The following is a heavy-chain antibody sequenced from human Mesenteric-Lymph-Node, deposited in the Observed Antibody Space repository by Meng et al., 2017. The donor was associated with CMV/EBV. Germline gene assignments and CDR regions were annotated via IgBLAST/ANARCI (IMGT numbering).Heavy chain of an antibody. Sequence: GESLKISCAASGFTVSSNYMSWVRQAPGKALEWVSVIYSGGDIYYADSVKGRFTISRDNAKNSLYLQMNSLRVEDTAVYYCAGGGILGLVGQLGHFDYWGQGTLVTVSS. CDR1: GFTVSSNY. CDR2: IYSGGDI. V-gene: IGHV3-53*01. D-gene: IGHD6-6*01. J-gene: IGHJ4*02. CDR3: AGGGILGLVGQLGHFDY.